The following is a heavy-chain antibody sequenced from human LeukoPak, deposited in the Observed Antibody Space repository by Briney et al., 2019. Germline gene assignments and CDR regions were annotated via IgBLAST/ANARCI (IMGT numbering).Heavy chain of an antibody. CDR2: IYSSGGT. CDR1: GFTVSTNY. V-gene: IGHV3-53*01. Sequence: GGSLRLSCAASGFTVSTNYMSWVRQAPGKGLEWVSVIYSSGGTSYADSVKDRFTISRDNSKNTLYLQMNSLRAEDTAVYYCARGGYSSGWYRDRGQGTLVTVSS. CDR3: ARGGYSSGWYRD. J-gene: IGHJ4*02. D-gene: IGHD6-19*01.